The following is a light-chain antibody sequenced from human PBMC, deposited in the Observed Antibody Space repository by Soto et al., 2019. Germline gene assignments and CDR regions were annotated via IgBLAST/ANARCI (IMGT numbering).Light chain of an antibody. CDR1: QGVSSSY. J-gene: IGKJ4*01. Sequence: EIVLTQSPGTLSLSPGERATLSRRASQGVSSSYLAWYQQKPGQRPRQLIYGASSKATGIPDRFSGSGSGTDFTLTITRLEPEDVARYYCQHFCTSFGGRTKVQIK. CDR2: GAS. CDR3: QHFCTS. V-gene: IGKV3-20*01.